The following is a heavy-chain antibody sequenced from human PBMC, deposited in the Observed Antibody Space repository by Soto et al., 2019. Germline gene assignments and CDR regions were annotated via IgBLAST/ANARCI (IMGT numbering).Heavy chain of an antibody. CDR3: ARARGGDSGDYASLFDR. CDR2: IYYSGST. Sequence: PSETLSLTCTVSGGSISSGGYYWSWIRQHPGKGLEWIGYIYYSGSTYYNPSLKSRVTISVDTSKNQFSLKVTSMTAADTAVYFCARARGGDSGDYASLFDRWGQGNLVTVS. CDR1: GGSISSGGYY. J-gene: IGHJ5*02. V-gene: IGHV4-31*03. D-gene: IGHD4-17*01.